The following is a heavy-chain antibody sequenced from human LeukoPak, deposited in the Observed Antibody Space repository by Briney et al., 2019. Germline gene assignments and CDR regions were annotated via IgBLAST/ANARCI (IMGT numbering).Heavy chain of an antibody. CDR3: AKGAYALVPYYYYYYMDV. J-gene: IGHJ6*03. CDR2: ISRSGDKT. CDR1: GFTFSSHD. D-gene: IGHD3-16*01. Sequence: GGSLRLSCAASGFTFSSHDMNWVRQAPGKGVEWVSGISRSGDKTYYAESVKSRFTISRDNAKNTLYLQMNSLRAEDTAVYFCAKGAYALVPYYYYYYMDVWGKGTAVTVSS. V-gene: IGHV3-23*01.